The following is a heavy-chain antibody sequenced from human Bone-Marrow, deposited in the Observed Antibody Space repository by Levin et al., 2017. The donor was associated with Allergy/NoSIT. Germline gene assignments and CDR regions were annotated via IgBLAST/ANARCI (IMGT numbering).Heavy chain of an antibody. CDR2: ISTGGIT. CDR1: GGSITSGSYY. D-gene: IGHD4-17*01. V-gene: IGHV4-61*02. CDR3: VRYRDYSDYYSSYYMDV. J-gene: IGHJ6*03. Sequence: SETLSLTCSVSGGSITSGSYYWTWIRQPVGTRPEWLGRISTGGITKYSPSLKSRVTMSLDTSKNQFSLRLSSVTAADTAIYFCVRYRDYSDYYSSYYMDVWGNGTTVTVSS.